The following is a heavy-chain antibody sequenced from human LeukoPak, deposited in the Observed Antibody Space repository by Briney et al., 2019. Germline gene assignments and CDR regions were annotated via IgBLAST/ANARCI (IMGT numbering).Heavy chain of an antibody. CDR3: AKGYYDYVWGSYYFDY. CDR2: ISGSGGST. J-gene: IGHJ4*02. Sequence: QPGGSLRLSCAASGFTFSSYAMSWVGQAPGKGLEWVSAISGSGGSTYYADSVKGRFTISRDNSRDTLYLQMNSLRAEDTAVYYCAKGYYDYVWGSYYFDYWGQGTLVTVSS. V-gene: IGHV3-23*01. D-gene: IGHD3-16*01. CDR1: GFTFSSYA.